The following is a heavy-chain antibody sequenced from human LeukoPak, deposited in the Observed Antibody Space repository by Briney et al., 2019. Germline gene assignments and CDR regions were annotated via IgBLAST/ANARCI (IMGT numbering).Heavy chain of an antibody. Sequence: GGSLRLSCAASGFTFSNYAMSWVRQAPGKGLEWVSTISGSGGSTYYADSVKGRFTVSRGNSKNTLYLQMNSLRVEDTAVYYCAKDDSGYAVDFWGQGTLVTVSS. CDR1: GFTFSNYA. D-gene: IGHD5-12*01. V-gene: IGHV3-23*01. J-gene: IGHJ4*02. CDR2: ISGSGGST. CDR3: AKDDSGYAVDF.